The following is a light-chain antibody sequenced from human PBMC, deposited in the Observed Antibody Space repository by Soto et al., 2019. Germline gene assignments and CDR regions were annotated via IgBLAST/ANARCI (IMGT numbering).Light chain of an antibody. Sequence: EIVLTQSPGTLSLSPGERATLAWRASQSVSSSYLAWYQQKPGQAPRLLIYGASSRATGIPDRFSGIGSGTDFTLTISRLEPEDFAVYYCQQSGSPITFGQGTRLEIK. V-gene: IGKV3-20*01. CDR3: QQSGSPIT. CDR2: GAS. J-gene: IGKJ5*01. CDR1: QSVSSSY.